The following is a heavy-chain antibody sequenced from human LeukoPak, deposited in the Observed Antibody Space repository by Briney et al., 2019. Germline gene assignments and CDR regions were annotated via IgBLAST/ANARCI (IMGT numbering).Heavy chain of an antibody. CDR1: GFTFISYG. Sequence: GRSLRLSCEASGFTFISYGVHWVRQAPGKGLEWVSVISYDGGNQKYADSVKGRFTISRDNSKNTVYLQLNSLRAEDTAVYYSAKDRRMMSAYYGMDVWGQGTTVIVSS. CDR2: ISYDGGNQ. J-gene: IGHJ6*02. D-gene: IGHD3-16*01. CDR3: AKDRRMMSAYYGMDV. V-gene: IGHV3-30*18.